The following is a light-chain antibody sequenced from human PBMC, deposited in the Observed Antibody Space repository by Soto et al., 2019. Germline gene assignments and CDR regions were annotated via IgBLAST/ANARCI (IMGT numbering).Light chain of an antibody. CDR1: TGAVTSGYY. CDR3: LLYYGGAYV. V-gene: IGLV7-43*01. Sequence: QAVVTQEPPLTVSPGGTVTLTCTSSTGAVTSGYYPTWFQQKPGQGTRALIYDTSNKHSWTPARFSGSLLGGNAALTLSGVQPEDEAEYYCLLYYGGAYVFGTGTKVTVL. CDR2: DTS. J-gene: IGLJ1*01.